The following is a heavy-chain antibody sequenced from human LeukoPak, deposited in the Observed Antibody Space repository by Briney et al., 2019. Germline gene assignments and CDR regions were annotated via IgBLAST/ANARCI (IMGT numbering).Heavy chain of an antibody. J-gene: IGHJ4*02. D-gene: IGHD6-19*01. CDR3: ASQKQWLVRSAFDY. CDR1: GGSFSGYY. Sequence: SETLSLTCAVYGGSFSGYYWSWIRQPPGKGLEWIGEINHSGSTNYNPSLKSRVTISVDTSKNQFSLKLSSVTAADTAVYYCASQKQWLVRSAFDYWGQGTLVTVSS. V-gene: IGHV4-34*01. CDR2: INHSGST.